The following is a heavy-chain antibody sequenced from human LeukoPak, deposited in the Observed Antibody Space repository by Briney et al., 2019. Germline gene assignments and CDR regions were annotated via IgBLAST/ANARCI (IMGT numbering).Heavy chain of an antibody. V-gene: IGHV4-34*01. CDR2: INYSRNT. J-gene: IGHJ4*02. CDR1: TGSFNGYF. CDR3: ARAEGGCGGDCYFFDY. Sequence: SETLSLTCAFYTGSFNGYFWSWIRQPPGKGLEWIGEINYSRNTNYNPSLKSRVTISVDTSKNQFSLKLSSVTAADTAVYYCARAEGGCGGDCYFFDYWGQGTLVTVSS. D-gene: IGHD2-21*02.